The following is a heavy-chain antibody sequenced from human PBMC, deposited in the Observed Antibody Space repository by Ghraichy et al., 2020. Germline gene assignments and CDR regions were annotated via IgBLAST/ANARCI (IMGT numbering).Heavy chain of an antibody. J-gene: IGHJ3*01. Sequence: GSLRLSCAVSGFTVNSVWMTWVRQAPGKGLEWVGRISDGGTTQYAPPVKGRFTILRDDSENTLYLQMSSLKAEDTAFYYCTRGHYETWGQGTLVTVSS. CDR3: TRGHYET. CDR1: GFTVNSVW. V-gene: IGHV3-15*01. D-gene: IGHD3-22*01. CDR2: ISDGGTT.